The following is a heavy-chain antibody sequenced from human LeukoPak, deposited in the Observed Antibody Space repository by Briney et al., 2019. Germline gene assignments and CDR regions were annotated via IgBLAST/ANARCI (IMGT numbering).Heavy chain of an antibody. D-gene: IGHD2-2*01. CDR1: GFTFSDYY. CDR3: AKTPLDIVVVPAAYSFDY. V-gene: IGHV3-11*04. J-gene: IGHJ4*02. Sequence: GGSLRLSCAASGFTFSDYYMSWIRQAPGKGLEWVSYISSSGSTIYYADSVKGRFTISRDNAKNSLYLQMNSLRAEDTAVYYCAKTPLDIVVVPAAYSFDYWGQGTLVTVSS. CDR2: ISSSGSTI.